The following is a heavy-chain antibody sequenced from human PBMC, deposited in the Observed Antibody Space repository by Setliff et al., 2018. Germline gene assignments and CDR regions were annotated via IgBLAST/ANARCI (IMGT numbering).Heavy chain of an antibody. V-gene: IGHV4-38-2*01. Sequence: PSETLSLTCAVSSLSVSSCYFWGWIRQTPGKGLEWIGCMYHGGATHYNPSLKSRVTISLDTSRNEFSLKLTSVTAADTAVYYCARVPALGGMVGTHGIDYWGQGTLVTVS. J-gene: IGHJ4*02. CDR3: ARVPALGGMVGTHGIDY. CDR2: MYHGGAT. CDR1: SLSVSSCYF. D-gene: IGHD1-26*01.